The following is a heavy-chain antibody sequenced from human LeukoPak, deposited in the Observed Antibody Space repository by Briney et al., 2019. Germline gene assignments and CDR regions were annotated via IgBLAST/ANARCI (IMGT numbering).Heavy chain of an antibody. CDR2: ISWNSGSI. J-gene: IGHJ3*02. V-gene: IGHV3-9*01. CDR1: GFTFDDYA. D-gene: IGHD4-17*01. Sequence: PGGSLRLSCAASGFTFDDYAMHWVRQAPGKGLEWVSGISWNSGSIGYADSVKGRFTISRDSAKNSLYLQMNSLRAEDTALYYCAKDSLTTVTTYAFDIWGQGTMVTVSS. CDR3: AKDSLTTVTTYAFDI.